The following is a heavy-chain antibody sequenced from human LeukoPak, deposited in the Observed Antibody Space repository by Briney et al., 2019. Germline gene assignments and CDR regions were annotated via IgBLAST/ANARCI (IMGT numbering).Heavy chain of an antibody. CDR3: ASRKGIVVVPAATLPAFDI. CDR2: INHSGST. CDR1: GVSFSGYY. Sequence: SETLSLTCAVYGVSFSGYYWSWLRQPPGKGLEWIGEINHSGSTNYNPSLKSRVTISVDTSKNQFSLKLSSVTAADTAVYYCASRKGIVVVPAATLPAFDIWGQGTMVTVSS. V-gene: IGHV4-34*01. J-gene: IGHJ3*02. D-gene: IGHD2-2*01.